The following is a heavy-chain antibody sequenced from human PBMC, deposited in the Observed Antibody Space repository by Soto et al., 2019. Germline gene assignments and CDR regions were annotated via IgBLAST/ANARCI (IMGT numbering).Heavy chain of an antibody. CDR1: GYTLTELS. CDR2: FDPEDGET. D-gene: IGHD3-22*01. V-gene: IGHV1-24*01. CDR3: ATTLDYDSSGYYYLHDAFDI. Sequence: ASVKVSCKVSGYTLTELSMHWVRQAPGKGLEWMGGFDPEDGETIYAQKFRGRVTMTEDTSTDTAYMELSSLRSEDTAVYYCATTLDYDSSGYYYLHDAFDIWGQGTMVTVSS. J-gene: IGHJ3*02.